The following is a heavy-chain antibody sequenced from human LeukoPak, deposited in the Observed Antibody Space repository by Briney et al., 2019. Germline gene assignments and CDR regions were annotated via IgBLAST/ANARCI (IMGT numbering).Heavy chain of an antibody. CDR1: GYTFTSYA. CDR2: INPSGGST. V-gene: IGHV1-46*01. D-gene: IGHD3-3*01. CDR3: ARGTYYDFWSGYYKGAFDI. J-gene: IGHJ3*02. Sequence: ASVKVSCKASGYTFTSYAMNWVRQAPGQGLEWMGIINPSGGSTSYAQKFQGRVTMTRDMSTSTVYMELSSLRSEDTAVYYCARGTYYDFWSGYYKGAFDIWGQGTMVTVSS.